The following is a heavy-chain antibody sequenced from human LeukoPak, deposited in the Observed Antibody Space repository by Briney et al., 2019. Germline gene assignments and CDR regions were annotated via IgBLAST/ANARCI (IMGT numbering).Heavy chain of an antibody. V-gene: IGHV3-15*05. CDR1: GFTFNNAY. Sequence: GGSVRLPCLASGFTFNNAYMSWVRQAPGKGLEWVGRIKNKSDSGATEYAAPVTGTFTISSDNSKNTLYLEMTSLKTEDTAVYYCTSGIGTIVFWGQGTLVTVSS. J-gene: IGHJ4*02. CDR2: IKNKSDSGAT. D-gene: IGHD1-1*01. CDR3: TSGIGTIVF.